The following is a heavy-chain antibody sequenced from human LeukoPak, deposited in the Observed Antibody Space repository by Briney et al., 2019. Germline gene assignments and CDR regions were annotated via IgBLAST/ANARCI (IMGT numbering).Heavy chain of an antibody. V-gene: IGHV3-11*01. CDR1: GLIFRNYA. CDR3: ARVGLTIFGDIDY. Sequence: GGSLRLSCTASGLIFRNYAMTWVRQAPGKGLEWVSYISSSGSTIYYADSVKGRFTISRDNAKNSLYLQMNSLRAEDTAVYYCARVGLTIFGDIDYWGQGTLVTVSS. J-gene: IGHJ4*02. D-gene: IGHD3-3*01. CDR2: ISSSGSTI.